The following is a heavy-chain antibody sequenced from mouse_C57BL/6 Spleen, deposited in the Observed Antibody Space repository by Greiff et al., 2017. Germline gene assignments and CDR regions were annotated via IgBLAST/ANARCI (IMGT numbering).Heavy chain of an antibody. CDR2: FNPNYGTT. J-gene: IGHJ3*01. V-gene: IGHV1-39*01. CDR3: AGLEYGGYYGSFAY. CDR1: GYSFTDYN. Sequence: EVKLLESGPELVKPGASVKISCKATGYSFTDYNINWVKKSNGKSLEWIGVFNPNYGTTSNNQKFKGKATLTVAQSSSTAVMQLNSLTSEYSSVYYCAGLEYGGYYGSFAYWGQGTLVTVSA. D-gene: IGHD2-3*01.